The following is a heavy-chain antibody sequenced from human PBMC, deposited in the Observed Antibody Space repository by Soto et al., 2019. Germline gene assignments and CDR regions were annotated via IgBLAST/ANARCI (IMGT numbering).Heavy chain of an antibody. CDR1: RVTFTCYS. CDR2: INAGNGNT. CDR3: ARVTGYYYVDY. D-gene: IGHD3-9*01. Sequence: GVPVKVCSEASRVTFTCYSRCWVRQAPGQRLEWMGWINAGNGNTKYSQKFQGRVTITRDTSASTAYMELSSLRSEDTAVYYCARVTGYYYVDYWGQGTLVTVSS. J-gene: IGHJ4*02. V-gene: IGHV1-3*01.